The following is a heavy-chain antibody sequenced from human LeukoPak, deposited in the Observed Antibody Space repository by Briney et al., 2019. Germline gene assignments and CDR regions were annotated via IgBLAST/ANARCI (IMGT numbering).Heavy chain of an antibody. J-gene: IGHJ5*02. CDR1: GFTFSEHS. V-gene: IGHV3-23*05. CDR3: AKGGYTSCFDP. CDR2: IKCGGSNT. D-gene: IGHD2-15*01. Sequence: GGSLRLSCEASGFTFSEHSMSWVRQAPGKGLEWVSTIKCGGSNTYYTDSVEGRFTISRDNSKNTLYLEMNALRAEDTAVYYCAKGGYTSCFDPWGQGTQVTVSS.